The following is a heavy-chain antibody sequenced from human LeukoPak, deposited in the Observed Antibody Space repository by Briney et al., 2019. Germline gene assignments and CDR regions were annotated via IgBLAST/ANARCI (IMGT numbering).Heavy chain of an antibody. V-gene: IGHV4-61*02. CDR2: IYTSGST. CDR3: ARGRMVYAMSRNLEFDY. Sequence: KASETLSLTCTVSGGSISSGSYYWSWIRQPAGKGLEWIGRIYTSGSTNYNPSLKSRVTISVDTSKNQFSLKLSSVTAADTAVYYCARGRMVYAMSRNLEFDYWGQGTLVTVSS. CDR1: GGSISSGSYY. J-gene: IGHJ4*02. D-gene: IGHD2-8*01.